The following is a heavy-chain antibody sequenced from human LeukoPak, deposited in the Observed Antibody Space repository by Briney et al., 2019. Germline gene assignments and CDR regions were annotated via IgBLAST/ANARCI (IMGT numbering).Heavy chain of an antibody. J-gene: IGHJ4*02. Sequence: GGSLRLSCAGSGFTFSSYNMNWVRQAPGKGLEWVANIKQDGSQKSYVDSVKGRFTISRDNANNLLYLQMNSLRAEDTAVYYCARESFAARWDWGQGTLVTVSS. CDR1: GFTFSSYN. CDR2: IKQDGSQK. D-gene: IGHD6-6*01. V-gene: IGHV3-7*01. CDR3: ARESFAARWD.